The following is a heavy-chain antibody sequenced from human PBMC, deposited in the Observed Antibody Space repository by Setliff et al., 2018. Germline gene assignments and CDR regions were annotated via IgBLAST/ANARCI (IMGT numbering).Heavy chain of an antibody. V-gene: IGHV1-3*01. D-gene: IGHD4-17*01. CDR1: GYTFTSYA. CDR2: INAGNGNT. Sequence: ASVKVSCKASGYTFTSYAMHWVRQAPGQRLEWMGWINAGNGNTNYAQNFQGRVTMTTDTSTSTAYMELRSLRSDDTAMYYCARDLSTTVMTRSWYYFDYWGQGTLVTVSS. CDR3: ARDLSTTVMTRSWYYFDY. J-gene: IGHJ4*02.